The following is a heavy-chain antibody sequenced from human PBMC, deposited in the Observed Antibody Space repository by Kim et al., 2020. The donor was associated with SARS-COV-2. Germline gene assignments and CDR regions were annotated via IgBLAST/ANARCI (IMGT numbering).Heavy chain of an antibody. D-gene: IGHD3-10*01. CDR2: IDGSGTSVST. CDR3: ARGGTSFEY. V-gene: IGHV3-23*01. Sequence: GGSLRLSCAASGFSFSYYAMSWVRQAPGKGLEWVSTIDGSGTSVSTYYADSVKGRFTLSRDNSKNMLYLEMNSLRAEDTAIYYCARGGTSFEYWGQGAL. CDR1: GFSFSYYA. J-gene: IGHJ4*02.